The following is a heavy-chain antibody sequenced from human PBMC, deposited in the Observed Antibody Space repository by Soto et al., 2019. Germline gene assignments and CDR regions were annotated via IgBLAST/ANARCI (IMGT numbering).Heavy chain of an antibody. J-gene: IGHJ4*02. CDR1: VYTFTSYY. D-gene: IGHD6-13*01. CDR3: ARGRGAYSSSWYFDY. Sequence: ASVKVSCKASVYTFTSYYMHWVRQAPGQGLEWMGIINPSGGSTSYAQKFQGRVTMTRDTSTSTVYMELSSLRSEDTAVYYCARGRGAYSSSWYFDYWGQGTLVTVSS. CDR2: INPSGGST. V-gene: IGHV1-46*01.